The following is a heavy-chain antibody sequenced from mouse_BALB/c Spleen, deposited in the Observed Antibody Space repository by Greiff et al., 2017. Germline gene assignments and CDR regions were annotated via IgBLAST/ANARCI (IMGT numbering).Heavy chain of an antibody. V-gene: IGHV1-87*01. CDR1: GYTFTSYW. Sequence: VQLQQSGAELARPGASVKLSCKASGYTFTSYWMQWVKQRPGQGLEWIGAIYPGDGDTRYTQKFKGKATLTADKSSSTAYMQLSSLASEDSAVYYCARGGLRSFAYWGQGTLVTVSA. J-gene: IGHJ3*01. CDR2: IYPGDGDT. D-gene: IGHD2-4*01. CDR3: ARGGLRSFAY.